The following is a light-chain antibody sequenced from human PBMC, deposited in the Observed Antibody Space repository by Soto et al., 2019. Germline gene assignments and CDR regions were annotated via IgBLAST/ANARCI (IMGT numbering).Light chain of an antibody. CDR1: QSVLYSSNNNNY. J-gene: IGKJ5*01. V-gene: IGKV4-1*01. CDR2: WAS. Sequence: DIVMTQSPDSLAVSLGERATINCKSSQSVLYSSNNNNYLAWYQQKPGQPPKLLIYWASTRESGVPDRFSGSGSGTDFTLTISSLQAEDVAVYYCQKYYSTPITFGQGTRLEIK. CDR3: QKYYSTPIT.